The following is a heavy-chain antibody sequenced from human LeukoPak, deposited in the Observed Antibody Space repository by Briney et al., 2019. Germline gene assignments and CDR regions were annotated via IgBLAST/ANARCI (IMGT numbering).Heavy chain of an antibody. J-gene: IGHJ4*02. CDR3: ASNSFDYYGSGSYSVDY. D-gene: IGHD3-10*01. CDR2: INHSGST. CDR1: GGSFSGYY. Sequence: SETLSLTCAVYGGSFSGYYWSWIRQPPGKGLEWIGEINHSGSTNYNPSLKSRVTISVDTSKNQFSLKLSSVTAADTAVYYCASNSFDYYGSGSYSVDYWGQGTLVTVSS. V-gene: IGHV4-34*01.